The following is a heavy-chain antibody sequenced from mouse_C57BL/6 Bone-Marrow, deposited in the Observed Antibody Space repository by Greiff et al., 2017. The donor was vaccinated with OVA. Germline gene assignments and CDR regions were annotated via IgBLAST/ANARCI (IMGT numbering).Heavy chain of an antibody. CDR3: ARGRYYYGSSPYFDY. V-gene: IGHV1-80*01. CDR1: GYAFSSYW. CDR2: IYPGDGAT. J-gene: IGHJ2*01. D-gene: IGHD1-1*01. Sequence: QVQLKESGAELVKPGASVKISCKASGYAFSSYWMNWVKQRPGKGLEWIGQIYPGDGATNYNGKFQGKATLTADKSSSTAYMQLSSLTSEDSAVYFCARGRYYYGSSPYFDYWGQGTTLTVSS.